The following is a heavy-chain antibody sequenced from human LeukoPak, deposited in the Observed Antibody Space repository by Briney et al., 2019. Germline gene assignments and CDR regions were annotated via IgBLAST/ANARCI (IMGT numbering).Heavy chain of an antibody. Sequence: GGSLRLSCAASGFTLSSYSMNWVRQAPGKGLEWVSSISGSSSYIYYADSVKGRFTMSRDNAKNSLYLQMSSLRAEDTAVYYCARDRPTLTGYYPFDYWGQGTLVTVSS. D-gene: IGHD3-9*01. V-gene: IGHV3-21*01. CDR3: ARDRPTLTGYYPFDY. CDR2: ISGSSSYI. J-gene: IGHJ4*02. CDR1: GFTLSSYS.